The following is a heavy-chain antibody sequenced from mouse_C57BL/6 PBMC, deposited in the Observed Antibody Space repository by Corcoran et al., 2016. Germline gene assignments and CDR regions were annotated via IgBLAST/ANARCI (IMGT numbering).Heavy chain of an antibody. V-gene: IGHV1-81*01. CDR2: IYPRSGNT. CDR3: AFYYDYDGYYFDY. CDR1: GYTFTSYG. Sequence: QVQLQQSGAELARPGASVKLSCKASGYTFTSYGISWVKQRTGQGLEWIGEIYPRSGNTYYNEKFKGKATLTADKSSSTAYMELRSLTSEDSAVYFCAFYYDYDGYYFDYWGQGTTLTVSS. J-gene: IGHJ2*01. D-gene: IGHD2-4*01.